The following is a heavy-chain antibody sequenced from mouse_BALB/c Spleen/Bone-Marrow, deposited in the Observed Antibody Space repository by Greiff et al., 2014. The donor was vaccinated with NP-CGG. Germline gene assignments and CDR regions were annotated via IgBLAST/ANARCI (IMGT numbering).Heavy chain of an antibody. J-gene: IGHJ2*01. Sequence: VQLQQSGAELAKPGASVKMSCKASGYTFTNYWMHWVKQRPGQGLEWIGYINPSTGYTEYNQKFKDKATLTADKSPRTDYMQLSSLTSEDSAVYYCARIYYYGRDYWGQGTTLTVSS. CDR2: INPSTGYT. CDR3: ARIYYYGRDY. CDR1: GYTFTNYW. V-gene: IGHV1-7*01. D-gene: IGHD1-1*01.